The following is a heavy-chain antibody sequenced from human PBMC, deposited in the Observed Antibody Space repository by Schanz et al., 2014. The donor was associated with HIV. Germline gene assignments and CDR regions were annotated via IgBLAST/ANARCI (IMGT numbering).Heavy chain of an antibody. CDR2: ISWNSGSI. CDR1: GFTFDDYA. Sequence: EVQLVESGGGLVQPGGSLRLSCAASGFTFDDYAMHWVRQVPGKGLEWVSGISWNSGSIGYADSVKGRSTISRDNAKNSLYLQMNSLRAEDTALYYCAKAPNYYDSSGYFDYWGQGTLVTVSS. V-gene: IGHV3-9*01. D-gene: IGHD3-22*01. J-gene: IGHJ4*02. CDR3: AKAPNYYDSSGYFDY.